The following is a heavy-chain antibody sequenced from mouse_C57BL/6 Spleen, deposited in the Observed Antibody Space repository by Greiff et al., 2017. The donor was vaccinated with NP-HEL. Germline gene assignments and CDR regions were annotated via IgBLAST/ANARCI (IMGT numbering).Heavy chain of an antibody. D-gene: IGHD2-3*01. CDR1: GFNIKNTY. J-gene: IGHJ2*01. CDR3: ARGDGYQYYFDY. Sequence: EVQLVESVAELVRPGASVKLSCTASGFNIKNTYMHWVKQRPEQGLEWIGRIDPANGNTKYAPQFQGTATITADTSSNTAYLQLSSLTSEDTAIYYCARGDGYQYYFDYWGQGTTLTVSS. CDR2: IDPANGNT. V-gene: IGHV14-3*01.